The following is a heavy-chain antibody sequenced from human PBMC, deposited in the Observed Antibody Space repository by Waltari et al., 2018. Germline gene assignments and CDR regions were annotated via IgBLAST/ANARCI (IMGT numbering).Heavy chain of an antibody. Sequence: EVQLLESGGGLVQPGGSLRLSCAAYGFPFSSYAMSWVRQAQGKGLEWVSTISGGGGGTYYADSVKGRFTIFRDNPRNTLYLQLNSLRAGDTAVYYCAKRPFGVVSDDAFDIWGQGTMVTVSS. V-gene: IGHV3-23*01. CDR2: ISGGGGGT. CDR3: AKRPFGVVSDDAFDI. CDR1: GFPFSSYA. J-gene: IGHJ3*02. D-gene: IGHD3-3*01.